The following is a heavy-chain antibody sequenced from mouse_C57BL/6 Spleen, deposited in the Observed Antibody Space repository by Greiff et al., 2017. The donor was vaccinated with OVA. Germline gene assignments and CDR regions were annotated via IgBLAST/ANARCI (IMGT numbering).Heavy chain of an antibody. V-gene: IGHV3-6*01. CDR2: ISYDGSN. CDR3: AREGDGYYFWFAY. Sequence: EVKLMESGPGLVKPSQSLSLTCSVTGYSITSGYYWNWIRQFPGNKLEWMGYISYDGSNNYNPSLKNRISITRDTSKNQFFLKLNSVTTEDTATYYCAREGDGYYFWFAYWGQGTLVTVSA. CDR1: GYSITSGYY. J-gene: IGHJ3*01. D-gene: IGHD2-3*01.